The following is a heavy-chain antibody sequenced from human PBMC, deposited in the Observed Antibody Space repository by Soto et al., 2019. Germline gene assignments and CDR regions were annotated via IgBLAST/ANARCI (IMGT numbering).Heavy chain of an antibody. CDR2: INAGNGNT. CDR1: GYTLTSYA. J-gene: IGHJ6*02. CDR3: ARDDFYYYGMDV. V-gene: IGHV1-3*01. Sequence: GASVKVSCKASGYTLTSYAMHWVRQAPGQRLEWMGWINAGNGNTKYSQKFQGRVTITRGTSASTAYMELSSLRSEDTAVYYCARDDFYYYGMDVWGQGTTVTVSS.